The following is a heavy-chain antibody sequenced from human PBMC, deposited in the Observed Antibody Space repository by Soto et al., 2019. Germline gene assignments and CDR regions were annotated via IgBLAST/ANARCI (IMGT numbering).Heavy chain of an antibody. CDR2: IYYSGST. J-gene: IGHJ6*03. Sequence: SETLSLTCTVSGGSISSYYWSWIRQPPGKGLEWIGYIYYSGSTNYNPSLKSRVTISVDTSKNQFSLKLSSVTAADTAVYYCARSNMVRGYYYYMDVWGKGTTVTVSS. D-gene: IGHD3-10*01. CDR1: GGSISSYY. CDR3: ARSNMVRGYYYYMDV. V-gene: IGHV4-59*08.